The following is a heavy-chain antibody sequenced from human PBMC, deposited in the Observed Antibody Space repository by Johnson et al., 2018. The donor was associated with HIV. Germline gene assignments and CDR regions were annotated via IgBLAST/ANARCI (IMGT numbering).Heavy chain of an antibody. CDR2: IYSGGNT. CDR3: ARAKGSIGYGSAFDI. D-gene: IGHD6-13*01. Sequence: VQLVESGGGLVQPGGSLRLSCATSGFTVSNNYMSWVRQAPGKGLEWVSLIYSGGNTYYADSVKGRFTISRDNSKNTLSLQMNSLSGEDTAVYYCARAKGSIGYGSAFDIWGQGTMVTVSS. J-gene: IGHJ3*02. V-gene: IGHV3-66*02. CDR1: GFTVSNNY.